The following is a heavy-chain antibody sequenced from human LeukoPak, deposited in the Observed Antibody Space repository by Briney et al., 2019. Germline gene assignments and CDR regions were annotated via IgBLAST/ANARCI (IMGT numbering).Heavy chain of an antibody. V-gene: IGHV4-39*01. D-gene: IGHD4-23*01. CDR2: IYYTGST. J-gene: IGHJ4*02. CDR1: GGSVSSSSYY. CDR3: ARHRLGWELPPDY. Sequence: PSETLSLTCTVSGGSVSSSSYYWGWIRQPPGKGLEWIGSIYYTGSTYYNPSLKSRVTISVDTSKNQFSLKLSSVTAADTAVYYCARHRLGWELPPDYWGQGTLVTASS.